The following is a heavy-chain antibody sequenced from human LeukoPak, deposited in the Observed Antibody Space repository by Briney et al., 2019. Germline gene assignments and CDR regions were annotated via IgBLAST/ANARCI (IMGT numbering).Heavy chain of an antibody. CDR2: IIPIFGTA. J-gene: IGHJ4*02. CDR3: AKARERYFDWLAPYFDY. V-gene: IGHV1-69*13. D-gene: IGHD3-9*01. Sequence: ASVKVSCKASGGTFSSYAISWVRQAPGQGLEWMGGIIPIFGTANYAQKFQGRVTITADESTSTAYMELSSLRSEDTAVYYCAKARERYFDWLAPYFDYWGQGTLVTVSS. CDR1: GGTFSSYA.